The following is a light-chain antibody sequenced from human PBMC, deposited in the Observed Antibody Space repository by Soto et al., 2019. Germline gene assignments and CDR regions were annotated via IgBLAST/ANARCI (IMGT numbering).Light chain of an antibody. J-gene: IGKJ3*01. Sequence: DIQMTQSPSTLSASVGDRVTITCRASQRISSWLAWYQQKPGKAPKLLIYKASSLESGVPSRFSGSGSGTEFTLTISSLQPDDFATHYCQRSFTFGPGTKVDIK. CDR2: KAS. V-gene: IGKV1-5*03. CDR3: QRSFT. CDR1: QRISSW.